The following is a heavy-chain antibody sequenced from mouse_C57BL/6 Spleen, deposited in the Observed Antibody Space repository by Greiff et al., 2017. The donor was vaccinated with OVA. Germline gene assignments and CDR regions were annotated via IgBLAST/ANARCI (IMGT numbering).Heavy chain of an antibody. CDR3: LYYGSSYGYFDV. V-gene: IGHV1-52*01. CDR1: GYTFTSYW. D-gene: IGHD1-1*01. J-gene: IGHJ1*03. Sequence: QVHVKQPGAELVRPGSSVKLSCKASGYTFTSYWMHWVKQRPIQGLEWIGNIDPSDSETHYNQKFKDKATLTVDKSSSTAYMQLSSLTSEDSAVYYCLYYGSSYGYFDVWGTGTTVTVSS. CDR2: IDPSDSET.